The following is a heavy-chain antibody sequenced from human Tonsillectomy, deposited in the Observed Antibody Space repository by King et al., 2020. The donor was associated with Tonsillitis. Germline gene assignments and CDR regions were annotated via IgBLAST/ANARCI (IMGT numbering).Heavy chain of an antibody. CDR1: GFTFISYS. CDR3: AGAPYGESGGSVGY. CDR2: IVRSIDTI. J-gene: IGHJ4*02. Sequence: VQLVESGGGWFQPGGSLRLSCAVSGFTFISYSMNWVRQAPGKGRGGISYIVRSIDTITFADSLKGRLTISRDIAKNSLYLQMNSLRAEATAVYYWAGAPYGESGGSVGYWGQGTLVAVSS. V-gene: IGHV3-48*01. D-gene: IGHD4/OR15-4a*01.